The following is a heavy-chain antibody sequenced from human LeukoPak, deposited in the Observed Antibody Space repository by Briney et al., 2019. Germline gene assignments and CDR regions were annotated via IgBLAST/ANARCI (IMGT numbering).Heavy chain of an antibody. J-gene: IGHJ4*02. V-gene: IGHV3-30*02. Sequence: GGSLTLSGAASGFTFSSYGMHWLRQAPGKGREGWAFIRYDGSNKDYADSVEVRFTISRANSKHTLHLQMNTVRAEDTAVYYCARDPDRRSAGPPFAYCGQGTLVLVS. CDR1: GFTFSSYG. CDR2: IRYDGSNK. CDR3: ARDPDRRSAGPPFAY. D-gene: IGHD6-19*01.